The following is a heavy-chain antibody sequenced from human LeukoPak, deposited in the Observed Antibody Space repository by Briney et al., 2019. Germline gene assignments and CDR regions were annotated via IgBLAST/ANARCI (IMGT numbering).Heavy chain of an antibody. D-gene: IGHD4-11*01. CDR3: ARDSSTVTTPYFDY. V-gene: IGHV1-8*01. CDR1: GYTFTSYD. CDR2: MNPNSGNT. Sequence: ASVKVSCKASGYTFTSYDINWVRQATGQGLEWMGWMNPNSGNTGYAQKFQGRITMTRDTSISTAYMELSRLTSDDTAVYYCARDSSTVTTPYFDYWGQGTLVTVSS. J-gene: IGHJ4*02.